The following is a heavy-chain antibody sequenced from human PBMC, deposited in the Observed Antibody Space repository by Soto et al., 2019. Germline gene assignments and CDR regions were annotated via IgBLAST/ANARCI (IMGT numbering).Heavy chain of an antibody. V-gene: IGHV1-18*01. CDR2: INPYNENT. CDR3: VRDEVTPPGLGVDY. D-gene: IGHD2-21*02. Sequence: QIQLVQSGAEVKKPGASVKVSCKASDYSFSSYAISWVRQAPGQGLEWMGWINPYNENTNYAQKFQGRISMTTDTSTSTAYMELWSLRFDDTATYYCVRDEVTPPGLGVDYWGQGTLVTVSS. J-gene: IGHJ4*02. CDR1: DYSFSSYA.